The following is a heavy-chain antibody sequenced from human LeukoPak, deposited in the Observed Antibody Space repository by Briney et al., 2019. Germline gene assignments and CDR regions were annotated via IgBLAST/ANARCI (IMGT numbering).Heavy chain of an antibody. J-gene: IGHJ4*02. CDR2: ISWNSGSI. CDR1: GFTFDDYA. V-gene: IGHV3-9*01. CDR3: AKDDYYDCSGEFDY. D-gene: IGHD3-22*01. Sequence: GGSLRLSCAASGFTFDDYAMHWVRQAPGKGLEWVSGISWNSGSIGYADSVKGRLTISRDNAKNSLYLQMNSLRAEDTALYYCAKDDYYDCSGEFDYWDQGTLVTVSS.